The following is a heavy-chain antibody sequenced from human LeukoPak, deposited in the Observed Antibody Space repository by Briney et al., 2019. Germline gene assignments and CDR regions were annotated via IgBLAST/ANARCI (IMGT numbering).Heavy chain of an antibody. CDR3: AKDGKISGLFDD. J-gene: IGHJ4*02. CDR2: ITWDAGST. V-gene: IGHV3-43*01. D-gene: IGHD2-15*01. Sequence: GGSLRLSCAASGFTFDDYTMHWVRQVPGKGLECISFITWDAGSTYYADSVKGRFTISRDNSKNSLYLLMNSLRTEDTALYYCAKDGKISGLFDDWGQGTLVTVSS. CDR1: GFTFDDYT.